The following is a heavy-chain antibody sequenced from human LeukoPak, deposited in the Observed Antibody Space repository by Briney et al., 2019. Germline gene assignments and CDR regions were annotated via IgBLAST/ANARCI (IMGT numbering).Heavy chain of an antibody. Sequence: GGSVRLSCAASGFTFDDYAMHWVRQAPGKGLEWVSLISGDGVYTYYADSVKGRFTISRDNRKNSLYLQMNSLRTEDTALYYCAKDTGGRDGMDVWGQGTTVTVSS. D-gene: IGHD2-15*01. V-gene: IGHV3-43*02. J-gene: IGHJ6*02. CDR3: AKDTGGRDGMDV. CDR1: GFTFDDYA. CDR2: ISGDGVYT.